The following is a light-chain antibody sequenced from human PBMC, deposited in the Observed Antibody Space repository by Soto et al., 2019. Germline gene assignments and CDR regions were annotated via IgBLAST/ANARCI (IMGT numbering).Light chain of an antibody. V-gene: IGKV1-39*01. Sequence: DIQKTQSPSSLSASVGDRVTITGRASQSIRSYLNWYQQKQGKAPKLXIYAASSLHSGVPSRFSGSGSGTDFTLTISSLQPEDFATYYCQQSYSTIWTFGQGTKVDIK. CDR1: QSIRSY. CDR2: AAS. CDR3: QQSYSTIWT. J-gene: IGKJ1*01.